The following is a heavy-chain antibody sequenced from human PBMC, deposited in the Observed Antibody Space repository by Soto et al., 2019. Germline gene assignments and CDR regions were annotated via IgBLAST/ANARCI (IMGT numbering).Heavy chain of an antibody. J-gene: IGHJ4*02. Sequence: QVQLQESGPGLVKPSQTLSLTCTVSGGSISSGDYYWSWIRQPPGKGLEWIGYIYYSGSTYYNPSLKSRVTISVDTSKNQFSLKLSSVTAADTAVYYCASSGTTTYCSGGSCYARGFDYWGQGTLVTVSS. CDR2: IYYSGST. D-gene: IGHD2-15*01. V-gene: IGHV4-30-4*01. CDR1: GGSISSGDYY. CDR3: ASSGTTTYCSGGSCYARGFDY.